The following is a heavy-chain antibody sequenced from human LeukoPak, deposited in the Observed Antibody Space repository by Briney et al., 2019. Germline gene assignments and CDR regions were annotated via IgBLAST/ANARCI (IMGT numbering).Heavy chain of an antibody. CDR2: INPNSGGT. D-gene: IGHD3-22*01. J-gene: IGHJ4*02. V-gene: IGHV1-2*02. Sequence: GASVKVSCKASGYTFTGYYMHWVRQAPGQGLEWMGWINPNSGGTNYAQKFQGRVTMTRDTSISTAYMELSRLRSDDTAVYYRARNYYYDSSGTEGNYFDYWGQGTLVTVSS. CDR3: ARNYYYDSSGTEGNYFDY. CDR1: GYTFTGYY.